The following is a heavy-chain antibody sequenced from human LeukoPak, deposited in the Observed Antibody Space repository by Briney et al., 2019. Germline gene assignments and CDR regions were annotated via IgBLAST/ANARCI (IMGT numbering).Heavy chain of an antibody. CDR2: MYSGGST. V-gene: IGHV3-53*01. Sequence: PGGSLRLSCAASGFTVSSKYMSWVRQAPGKGLEWVSVMYSGGSTYYADSAEGRFTISRDSSKNTVYLQMSSLRAEDTAVYYCAGVTMVRGPHFDYWGQGTLVTVSS. J-gene: IGHJ4*02. CDR3: AGVTMVRGPHFDY. D-gene: IGHD3-10*01. CDR1: GFTVSSKY.